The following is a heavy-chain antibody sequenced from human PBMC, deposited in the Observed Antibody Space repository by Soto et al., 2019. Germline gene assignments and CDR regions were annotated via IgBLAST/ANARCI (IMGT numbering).Heavy chain of an antibody. CDR2: INAGNGNT. CDR1: GYTFTSYA. V-gene: IGHV1-3*01. D-gene: IGHD2-15*01. J-gene: IGHJ4*02. Sequence: ASVKVSCKASGYTFTSYAMHWVRQAPGQRLEWMGWINAGNGNTKYSQKFQGRVTITRDTSASTAYMELSSLGSEDTAVYYCARDALYCSGGSCYFQNSDYWGQGTLVTVSS. CDR3: ARDALYCSGGSCYFQNSDY.